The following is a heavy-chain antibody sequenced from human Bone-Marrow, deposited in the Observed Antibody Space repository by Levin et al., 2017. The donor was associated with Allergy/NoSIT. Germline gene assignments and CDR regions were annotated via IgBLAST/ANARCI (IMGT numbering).Heavy chain of an antibody. Sequence: PGGSLRLSCAASGFTFSAYWMHWVRQAPGKGLVWVSRINSDGSSTTYADSMKGRFTISRDNAKNMVYLYMNSLRVEDTAVYYCARVPGFTMVRGPIREFDFWGQGTLVTVSS. D-gene: IGHD3-10*01. V-gene: IGHV3-74*01. J-gene: IGHJ4*02. CDR1: GFTFSAYW. CDR2: INSDGSST. CDR3: ARVPGFTMVRGPIREFDF.